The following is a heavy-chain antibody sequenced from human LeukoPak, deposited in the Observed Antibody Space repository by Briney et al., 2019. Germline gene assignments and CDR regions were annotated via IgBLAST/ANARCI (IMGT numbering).Heavy chain of an antibody. CDR2: IYYSGST. CDR1: GGSISSSSYH. D-gene: IGHD3-22*01. CDR3: ARQSYYDSSGYYHY. J-gene: IGHJ4*02. V-gene: IGHV4-39*01. Sequence: SETLSLTCTVSGGSISSSSYHWGWIRQPPGKGLEWIGSIYYSGSTYYNPSLKSRVTISVDTSKNQFSLKLSSVTAADTAVYYCARQSYYDSSGYYHYWGQGTLVTVSS.